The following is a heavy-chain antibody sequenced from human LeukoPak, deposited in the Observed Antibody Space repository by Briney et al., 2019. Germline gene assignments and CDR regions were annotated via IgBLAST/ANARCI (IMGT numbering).Heavy chain of an antibody. J-gene: IGHJ1*01. CDR3: ARGGQWLEQITRAEYFQH. CDR2: INPSGGSA. D-gene: IGHD6-19*01. V-gene: IGHV1-46*01. Sequence: ASVKVSCKASGYTFTSYYMHWVRQAPGQGLEWMGIINPSGGSASYAQKFQGRVTMTRDTSTSTVYMELSSLRSEDTAVYYCARGGQWLEQITRAEYFQHWGQGTLVTVSS. CDR1: GYTFTSYY.